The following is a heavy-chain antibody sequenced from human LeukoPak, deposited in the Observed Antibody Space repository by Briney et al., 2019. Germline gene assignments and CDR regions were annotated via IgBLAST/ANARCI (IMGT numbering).Heavy chain of an antibody. D-gene: IGHD6-19*01. Sequence: GRSLRLSCAASGFTFSSYGMHWVRQAPGKGLEWVAVIWYDGSNKYYADSVKGRFTISRDNSKNTLYLQMNSLRAEDTAVYYCAKVGGTSSGWYGNFDYWGQGTLVTVSS. CDR3: AKVGGTSSGWYGNFDY. V-gene: IGHV3-33*06. CDR2: IWYDGSNK. J-gene: IGHJ4*02. CDR1: GFTFSSYG.